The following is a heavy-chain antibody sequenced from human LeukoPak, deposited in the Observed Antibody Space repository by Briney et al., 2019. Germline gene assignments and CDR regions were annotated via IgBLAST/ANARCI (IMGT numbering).Heavy chain of an antibody. CDR2: IHHSGRT. CDR3: ARDHPEENAVDS. D-gene: IGHD1-14*01. Sequence: PGGSLRLSCAASGFTFSNAWMSWIRQPPGKGLEWIATIHHSGRTYYNPSLKSRVTISVDTSKNQFSLRLRSVAAADTAVYFCARDHPEENAVDSWGQGTLVTVSS. CDR1: GFTFSNAW. J-gene: IGHJ5*01. V-gene: IGHV4-38-2*02.